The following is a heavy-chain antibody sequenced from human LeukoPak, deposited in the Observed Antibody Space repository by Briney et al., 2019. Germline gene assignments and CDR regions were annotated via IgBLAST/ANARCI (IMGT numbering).Heavy chain of an antibody. CDR3: ARHYYDTSGYYPWHFDY. CDR1: GGSLSSTTYY. J-gene: IGHJ4*02. D-gene: IGHD3-22*01. CDR2: MYYSGST. Sequence: SETLSLTCTVSGGSLSSTTYYWGWIRQPPGKGLEWIGSMYYSGSTYYNQSLKSRVTISVDTSKNQFSLKLTSVTAADTAVYYCARHYYDTSGYYPWHFDYWGQGTLVTVSS. V-gene: IGHV4-39*01.